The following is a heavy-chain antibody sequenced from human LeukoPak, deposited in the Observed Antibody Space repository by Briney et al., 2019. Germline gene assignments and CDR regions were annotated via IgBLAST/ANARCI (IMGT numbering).Heavy chain of an antibody. CDR1: GFTFSNYW. CDR2: IKEDGGEK. Sequence: GGSLRLSCAASGFTFSNYWMTWVRQAPGKGPEWVAHIKEDGGEKHYVDPVKGRFTISRGNAKNSLYLQMNSLRAEDTAMYYCVRDRGYCSGGTCYALWDYWGQGTLVTVSS. J-gene: IGHJ4*02. V-gene: IGHV3-7*01. CDR3: VRDRGYCSGGTCYALWDY. D-gene: IGHD2-15*01.